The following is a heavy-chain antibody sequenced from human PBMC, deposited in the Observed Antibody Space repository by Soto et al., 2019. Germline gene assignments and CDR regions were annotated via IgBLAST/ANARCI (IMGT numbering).Heavy chain of an antibody. CDR1: DGSLTSSTYY. D-gene: IGHD3-16*01. CDR3: ARLRRAWDWYFDL. V-gene: IGHV4-39*02. CDR2: IRFSGGS. Sequence: SETLSLTCTVSDGSLTSSTYYWAWVRQPPGKGREGFGAIRFSGGSYYKPSLRSRVTISVDTSNKHFSLNLMSVTAADTAVFYCARLRRAWDWYFDLWGRGTLVTVSS. J-gene: IGHJ2*01.